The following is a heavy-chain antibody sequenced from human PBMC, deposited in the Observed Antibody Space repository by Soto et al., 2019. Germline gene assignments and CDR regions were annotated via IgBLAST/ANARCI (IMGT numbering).Heavy chain of an antibody. CDR3: AREDFYESSDSRRAEAFDI. J-gene: IGHJ3*02. CDR2: ISKDGSNK. CDR1: GFTFSNYA. Sequence: QVQLVESGGGVVQPGRSLRLSCAASGFTFSNYAVHWVRQAPGKGLEWVALISKDGSNKYYADSVKGRFTISRDNSENTLFLQMSSLRAEDTAVYYCAREDFYESSDSRRAEAFDIWGQGTLVTVSS. V-gene: IGHV3-30-3*01. D-gene: IGHD3-22*01.